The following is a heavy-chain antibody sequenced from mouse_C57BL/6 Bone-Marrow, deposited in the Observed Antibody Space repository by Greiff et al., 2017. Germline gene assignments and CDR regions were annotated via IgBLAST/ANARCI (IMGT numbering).Heavy chain of an antibody. CDR3: TISLIYCGSNF. D-gene: IGHD1-1*01. CDR1: GFDIKDYY. V-gene: IGHV14-2*01. Sequence: VQLQQSGAELVKPGASVKLSCTASGFDIKDYYIHWVKQRTEQGLEWIGRIDPEDGETKYAPKFQDKATITADTSSNTAYLQLSSLTSEDTAVYYCTISLIYCGSNFWGQGNTLTVSA. CDR2: IDPEDGET. J-gene: IGHJ2*01.